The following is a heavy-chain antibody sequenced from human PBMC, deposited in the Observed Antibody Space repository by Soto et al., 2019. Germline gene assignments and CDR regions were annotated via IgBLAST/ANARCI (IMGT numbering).Heavy chain of an antibody. Sequence: PGGSLRLSCAASGFSFSSYAMSWVRQAPGKGLEWVSAISGSGGSTYYADSVKGRFTISRDNSKNTLYLQMNSLRAEDTAVYYCAIHSSSWSAFDYWGQGTLVTVSS. V-gene: IGHV3-23*01. CDR1: GFSFSSYA. CDR2: ISGSGGST. CDR3: AIHSSSWSAFDY. D-gene: IGHD6-13*01. J-gene: IGHJ4*02.